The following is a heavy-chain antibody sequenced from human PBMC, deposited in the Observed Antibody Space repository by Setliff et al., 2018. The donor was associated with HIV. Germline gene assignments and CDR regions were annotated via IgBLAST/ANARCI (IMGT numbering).Heavy chain of an antibody. CDR2: INPNSGGTNYGGT. D-gene: IGHD3-10*01. J-gene: IGHJ4*02. Sequence: ASVKVSCKASGYTFTNYYLHWVRQAPGQGLEWMGWINPNSGGTNYGGTNYAQKFQVRVTMTRNTSISTAYMELSSLRPDDAAVYYCARDRRITVVRGPDHWGPGTPVTVSS. V-gene: IGHV1-2*02. CDR1: GYTFTNYY. CDR3: ARDRRITVVRGPDH.